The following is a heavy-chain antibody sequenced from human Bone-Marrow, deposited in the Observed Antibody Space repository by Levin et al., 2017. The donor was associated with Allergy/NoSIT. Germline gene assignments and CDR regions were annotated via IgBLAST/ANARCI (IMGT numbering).Heavy chain of an antibody. CDR3: ARVFCLSTTCHPYFDY. J-gene: IGHJ4*02. Sequence: GESLKISCQTSGYTFTDHYIHWVRQAPGQGLDWMGWINPRRGNTKFAPKFEGRVTLTRDTFINTAYMEVTRLTSDDTAIYYCARVFCLSTTCHPYFDYWGQGSLVTVSS. V-gene: IGHV1-2*02. D-gene: IGHD3-9*01. CDR1: GYTFTDHY. CDR2: INPRRGNT.